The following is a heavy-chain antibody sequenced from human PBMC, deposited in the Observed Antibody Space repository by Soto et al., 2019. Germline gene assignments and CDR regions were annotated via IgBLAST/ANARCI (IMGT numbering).Heavy chain of an antibody. Sequence: GGSLRLSCAASGFTFSSYSMNWVRQAPGKGLEWVSSISSSSSYIYYADSVKSRFTISRDNAKNSLYLQMNSLRAEDTAMYYCARDPGSSWPEATKYYCYYYMDVWGKGTTVTVSS. CDR2: ISSSSSYI. V-gene: IGHV3-21*01. J-gene: IGHJ6*03. CDR1: GFTFSSYS. CDR3: ARDPGSSWPEATKYYCYYYMDV. D-gene: IGHD6-13*01.